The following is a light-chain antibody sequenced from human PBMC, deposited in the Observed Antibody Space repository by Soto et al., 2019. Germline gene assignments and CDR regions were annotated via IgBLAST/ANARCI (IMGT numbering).Light chain of an antibody. V-gene: IGLV2-14*01. CDR1: SSHIGGFNY. J-gene: IGLJ3*02. CDR2: EVS. Sequence: QSALTQPASVSGSPGQSITISCTGTSSHIGGFNYVSWYQQHPGTAPKLIIYEVSNRPSGISNRFSGSKSGNTASLTISGLQAEDEADYYCSSYTTTSTLGVFGGGTKLTVL. CDR3: SSYTTTSTLGV.